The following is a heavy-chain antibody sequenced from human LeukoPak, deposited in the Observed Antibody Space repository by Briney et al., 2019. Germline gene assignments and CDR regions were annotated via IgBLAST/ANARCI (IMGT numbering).Heavy chain of an antibody. CDR3: ARASQITLIVVVPDY. J-gene: IGHJ4*02. V-gene: IGHV1-2*02. D-gene: IGHD3-22*01. CDR2: INPNSGGT. CDR1: GYTFTSYY. Sequence: PLASVKVSCKASGYTFTSYYMHWVRQAPGQGLEWMGWINPNSGGTNYAQKFQGRVTMTRDTSISTAYMELSRLRSDDTAVYYCARASQITLIVVVPDYWGQGTLVTVSS.